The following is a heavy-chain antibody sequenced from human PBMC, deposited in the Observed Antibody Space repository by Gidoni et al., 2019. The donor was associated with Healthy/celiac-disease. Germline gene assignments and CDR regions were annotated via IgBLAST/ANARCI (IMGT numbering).Heavy chain of an antibody. CDR3: ARAITFGGVIVYYFDY. V-gene: IGHV4-30-4*01. J-gene: IGHJ4*02. Sequence: QVQLQESGPGLVKPSQTLSLTCTVSGGSISSGDYYWSWIRQPPGKGLEWIGYIYYSGSTYYNPSLKSRVTISVDTSKNQFSLKLSSVTAADTAVYYCARAITFGGVIVYYFDYWGQGTLVTVSS. CDR1: GGSISSGDYY. D-gene: IGHD3-16*02. CDR2: IYYSGST.